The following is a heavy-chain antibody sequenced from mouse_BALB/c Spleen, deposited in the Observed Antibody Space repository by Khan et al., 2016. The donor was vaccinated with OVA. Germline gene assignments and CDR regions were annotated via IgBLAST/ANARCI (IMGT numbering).Heavy chain of an antibody. CDR1: GFTFSDYY. D-gene: IGHD2-1*01. Sequence: EVELVESGGGLVKPGGSLKLSCAASGFTFSDYYMYWVRQTPEKRLEWVATISDGGSYTYYPDSVKGRFTISRDNATNNLYMQMSSLKSEDTAMYYCARGAPYGTIAYWGQGTLVTVSA. V-gene: IGHV5-4*02. CDR2: ISDGGSYT. J-gene: IGHJ3*01. CDR3: ARGAPYGTIAY.